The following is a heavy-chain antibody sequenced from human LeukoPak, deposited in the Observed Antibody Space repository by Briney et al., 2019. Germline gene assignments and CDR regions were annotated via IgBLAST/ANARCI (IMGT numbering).Heavy chain of an antibody. J-gene: IGHJ4*02. CDR2: ISYDGSNK. Sequence: GGSLRLSCAASGFTFSSYGMHWVRQAPGKGLEWVAVISYDGSNKYYADSVKGRFTISRDNSKNTLYLQMNSLRAEATAVYYCAKSLVAVAGVIDYWGQGTLVTVSS. CDR3: AKSLVAVAGVIDY. V-gene: IGHV3-30*18. CDR1: GFTFSSYG. D-gene: IGHD6-19*01.